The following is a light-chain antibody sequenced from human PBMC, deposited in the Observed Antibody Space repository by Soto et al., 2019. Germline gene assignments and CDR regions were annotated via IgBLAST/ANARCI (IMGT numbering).Light chain of an antibody. CDR3: AAWDDTVSGPV. CDR1: NSNIGGNT. V-gene: IGLV1-44*01. CDR2: SDN. J-gene: IGLJ2*01. Sequence: QSVLTQPPSASGAPGLRVTISCSGSNSNIGGNTVSWYQQVPGAAPKLLIHSDNQRPSGIPGRFSGSRSGASASLAITGLQSEDEGYYYCAAWDDTVSGPVLGGRTKLTVL.